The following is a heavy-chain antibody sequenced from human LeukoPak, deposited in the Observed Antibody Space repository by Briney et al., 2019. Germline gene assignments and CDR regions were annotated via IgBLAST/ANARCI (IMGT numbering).Heavy chain of an antibody. D-gene: IGHD3-10*01. Sequence: GGSLRLSCAASGFAVGNNYMTWVRQAPGKGLEWVSVIYKDGSTYYADSVKGRFTISRDNSKNTLYLQMNSLRAEDTAVYYCAKDRGYYASYGMDVWGQGTTVTVSS. J-gene: IGHJ6*02. CDR2: IYKDGST. V-gene: IGHV3-53*05. CDR1: GFAVGNNY. CDR3: AKDRGYYASYGMDV.